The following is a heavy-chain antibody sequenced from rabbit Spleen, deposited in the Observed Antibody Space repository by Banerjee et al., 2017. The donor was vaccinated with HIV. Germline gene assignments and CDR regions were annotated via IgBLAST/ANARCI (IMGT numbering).Heavy chain of an antibody. Sequence: QSLEESGGDLVKPGASLTLTCTASGFSFSSTYYMCWVRQPPGKGLEWIGCIYPGSSATTYYATWAKGRFTISKTSSTTVTLQMTSLTAADTATYFCVRDPATSSGYYISLWGPGTLVTVS. CDR1: GFSFSSTYY. J-gene: IGHJ6*01. CDR3: VRDPATSSGYYISL. CDR2: IYPGSSATT. D-gene: IGHD1-1*01. V-gene: IGHV1S40*01.